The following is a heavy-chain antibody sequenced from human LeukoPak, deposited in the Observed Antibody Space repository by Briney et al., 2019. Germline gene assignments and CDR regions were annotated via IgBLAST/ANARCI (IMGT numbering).Heavy chain of an antibody. CDR3: AKGRXSSTXCYTIGXGSXXXXXX. V-gene: IGHV3-30*02. D-gene: IGHD2-2*02. J-gene: IGHJ4*02. Sequence: PGGSLRLSCAASGFTFSSYGMHWVRQAPGKGLEWVAFIRYDGSNKYYADSVKGRFTISRDNFKNTLYLQMNSLRAEDTAVYYCAKGRXSSTXCYTIGXGSXXXXXXXGXGTL. CDR1: GFTFSSYG. CDR2: IRYDGSNK.